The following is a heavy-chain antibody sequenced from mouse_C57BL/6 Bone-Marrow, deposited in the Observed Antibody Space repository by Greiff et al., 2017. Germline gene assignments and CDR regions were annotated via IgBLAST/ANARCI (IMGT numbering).Heavy chain of an antibody. D-gene: IGHD3-2*02. CDR3: ARRGDSSGHLFAY. V-gene: IGHV1-80*01. CDR2: IYPGDGDT. J-gene: IGHJ3*01. CDR1: GYAFSSYW. Sequence: VQLQESGAELVKPGASVKISCKASGYAFSSYWMNWVKQRPGKGLEWIGQIYPGDGDTNYNGKFKGKGTLTADKSSSTAYMQLSSLTSEDSAVYFCARRGDSSGHLFAYWGQGTLVTVSA.